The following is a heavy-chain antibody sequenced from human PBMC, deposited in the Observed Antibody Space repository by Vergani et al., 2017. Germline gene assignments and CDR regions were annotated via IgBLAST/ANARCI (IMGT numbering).Heavy chain of an antibody. J-gene: IGHJ5*02. Sequence: QVQLVQSGAEVKKPGSSVKVSCKASGGTFSSYTISWVRQAPGQGLEWMGRIIPILGIANYAQKFQGRVTITADKSTSTAYMELSSLRSEDTAVYYCARVRRVRGKNWFDPWGQGTLVTVSS. CDR3: ARVRRVRGKNWFDP. CDR1: GGTFSSYT. V-gene: IGHV1-69*02. D-gene: IGHD3-10*01. CDR2: IIPILGIA.